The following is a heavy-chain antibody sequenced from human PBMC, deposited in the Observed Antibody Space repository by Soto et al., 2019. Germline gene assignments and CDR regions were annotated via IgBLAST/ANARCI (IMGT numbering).Heavy chain of an antibody. J-gene: IGHJ4*02. CDR3: AKAVISGYNRLPLAY. CDR2: ISGSGGDT. Sequence: EVQLLESGGGLVQPGGSLRLSCAASGFTFSSYAMTWVRQAPGKGLEWVSVISGSGGDTFYADSVKGRFTISRDNSKNTVYLQMNSLSAEDTAVYFCAKAVISGYNRLPLAYWGQGTLVTVSS. V-gene: IGHV3-23*01. CDR1: GFTFSSYA. D-gene: IGHD5-12*01.